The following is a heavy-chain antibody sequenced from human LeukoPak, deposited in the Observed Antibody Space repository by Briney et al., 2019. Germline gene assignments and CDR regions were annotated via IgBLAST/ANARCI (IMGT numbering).Heavy chain of an antibody. J-gene: IGHJ6*03. V-gene: IGHV3-7*01. D-gene: IGHD3-3*01. CDR1: GFTFSSYW. CDR3: ARGITIFGVVISARGYMDV. Sequence: GGSLRLSCAASGFTFSSYWMSWVRQAPGNGLEWVANIKQDGSEKYYVDSVKGRFTISRDNAKNSLYLQMNSLRAEDTAVYYCARGITIFGVVISARGYMDVWGKGTTVTVSS. CDR2: IKQDGSEK.